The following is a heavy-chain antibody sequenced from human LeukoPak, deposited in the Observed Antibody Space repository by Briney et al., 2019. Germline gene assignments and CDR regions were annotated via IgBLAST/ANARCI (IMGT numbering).Heavy chain of an antibody. D-gene: IGHD1-26*01. CDR2: MNPNSGNT. CDR1: GYTFTSYD. V-gene: IGHV1-8*03. CDR3: ARGPFSGSYNFDY. J-gene: IGHJ4*02. Sequence: GASVEVSCKASGYTFTSYDINWLRQATGQGLEWMGWMNPNSGNTGYAQKFQGRVTITRNTSISTAYMELSSLRSEDTAVYYCARGPFSGSYNFDYWGQGTLVTVSS.